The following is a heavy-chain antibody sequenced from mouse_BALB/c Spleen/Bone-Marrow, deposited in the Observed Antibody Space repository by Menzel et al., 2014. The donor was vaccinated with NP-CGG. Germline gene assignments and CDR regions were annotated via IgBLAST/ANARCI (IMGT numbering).Heavy chain of an antibody. V-gene: IGHV5-6-5*01. CDR3: ARVEDGYYVRAMDY. D-gene: IGHD2-3*01. CDR1: GFTFSSYA. CDR2: ISSGGST. J-gene: IGHJ4*01. Sequence: EVKLVESGGGLVEPGGSLKLSCAASGFTFSSYAMSWVRQTPEKRLEWVASISSGGSTYYPDSVKGRFTISRDNARNILYLQMSSLRSEETAVYYCARVEDGYYVRAMDYWGQGTSVTVSS.